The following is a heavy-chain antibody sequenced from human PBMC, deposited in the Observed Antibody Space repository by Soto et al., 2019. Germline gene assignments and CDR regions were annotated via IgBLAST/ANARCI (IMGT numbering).Heavy chain of an antibody. D-gene: IGHD2-2*01. CDR3: TRGGYCSSTSCLLLDY. Sequence: GGSLRLSCTASGFTFGDYAMSWLRQAPGKGLEWVGFIRSKAYGGTTEYAASVKGRFTISRDDSKSIAYLQMNSLKTEDTAVYYCTRGGYCSSTSCLLLDYWGQGTLVTVSS. CDR2: IRSKAYGGTT. V-gene: IGHV3-49*03. J-gene: IGHJ4*02. CDR1: GFTFGDYA.